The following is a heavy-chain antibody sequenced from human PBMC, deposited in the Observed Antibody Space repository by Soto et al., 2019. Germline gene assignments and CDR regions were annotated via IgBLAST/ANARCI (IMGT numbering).Heavy chain of an antibody. CDR3: ARGRYYDFWSGSLELSYYGMAF. Sequence: SETLSLTCTVSGGSISSGGYYWSWIRQHPGKGLEWIGYIYYSGSTYYNPSLKSRVTISVDTSKNQFSLKLSSVTAADTAVYYCARGRYYDFWSGSLELSYYGMAFWGQGTSVTVSS. D-gene: IGHD3-3*01. CDR2: IYYSGST. CDR1: GGSISSGGYY. V-gene: IGHV4-31*03. J-gene: IGHJ6*02.